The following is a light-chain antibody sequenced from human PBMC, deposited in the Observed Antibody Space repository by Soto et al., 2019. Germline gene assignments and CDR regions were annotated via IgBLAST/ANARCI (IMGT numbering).Light chain of an antibody. Sequence: DIHMTHSPSTLSASVGDRVTITCRTSQSISSWLAWYQQRPGKPPKLLIYDASSLESGVPSRFSGSGSGTEFTLTISSLQPDDFATYYCQQYSSYSAWTFGEGTKVDIK. J-gene: IGKJ1*01. CDR2: DAS. V-gene: IGKV1-5*01. CDR1: QSISSW. CDR3: QQYSSYSAWT.